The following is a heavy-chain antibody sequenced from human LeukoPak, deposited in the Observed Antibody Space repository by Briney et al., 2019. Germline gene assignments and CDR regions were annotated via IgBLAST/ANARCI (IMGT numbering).Heavy chain of an antibody. CDR2: IGYRGGSI. J-gene: IGHJ6*03. Sequence: GGSLRLSCAASGFTFSNYAMSWVRQAPGKGLEWVSIIGYRGGSIYYAYSVQGRFTISRDNSENTLSLQMNGLRPEDTAVYYCAKSWGYTRPYYNYMDVWGKGTTVTVSS. CDR3: AKSWGYTRPYYNYMDV. D-gene: IGHD3-16*02. V-gene: IGHV3-23*01. CDR1: GFTFSNYA.